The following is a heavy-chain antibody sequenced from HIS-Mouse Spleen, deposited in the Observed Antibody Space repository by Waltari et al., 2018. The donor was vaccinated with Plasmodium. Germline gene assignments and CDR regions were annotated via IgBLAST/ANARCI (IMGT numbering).Heavy chain of an antibody. CDR3: ARVTSSGVYWYFDL. CDR1: GGSFSGYY. D-gene: IGHD3-3*01. V-gene: IGHV4-34*01. J-gene: IGHJ2*01. CDR2: INHSGRT. Sequence: QVQLQQWGAGLLKPSETLSLTCALLGGSFSGYYWSWIRLPSGQGLEWLGEINHSGRTNYNPAIKRLVTRSVDTSKNQFSLKLSSVTAADTAVYYCARVTSSGVYWYFDLWGRGTLVTVSS.